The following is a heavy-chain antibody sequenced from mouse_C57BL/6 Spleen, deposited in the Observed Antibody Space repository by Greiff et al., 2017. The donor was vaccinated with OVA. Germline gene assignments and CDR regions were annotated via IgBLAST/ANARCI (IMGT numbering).Heavy chain of an antibody. CDR3: ARPPYDGYHYAMDY. CDR1: GFTFSDYG. D-gene: IGHD2-3*01. J-gene: IGHJ4*01. CDR2: ISSGSSTI. V-gene: IGHV5-17*01. Sequence: EVQLQESGGGLVKPGGSLKLSCAASGFTFSDYGMHWVRQAPEKGLEWVAYISSGSSTIYYADTVKGRFTISRDNAKNTLFLQMTSLRSEDTAMYYCARPPYDGYHYAMDYWGQGTSVTVSS.